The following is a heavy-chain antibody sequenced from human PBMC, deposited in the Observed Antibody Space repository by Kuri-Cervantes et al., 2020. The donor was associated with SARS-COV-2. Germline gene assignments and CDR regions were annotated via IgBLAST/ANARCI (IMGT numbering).Heavy chain of an antibody. CDR3: AKDADYYDSGGDGMDV. Sequence: GESLKISCAAPGFTFSSYGMHWVRQAPGKGLEWVAVISYDGSNKYYADSVKGRFTISRDNSKDTLYLQMNSLRAEDTAVYYCAKDADYYDSGGDGMDVWGQGTTVTVSS. J-gene: IGHJ6*02. CDR1: GFTFSSYG. CDR2: ISYDGSNK. D-gene: IGHD3-22*01. V-gene: IGHV3-30*18.